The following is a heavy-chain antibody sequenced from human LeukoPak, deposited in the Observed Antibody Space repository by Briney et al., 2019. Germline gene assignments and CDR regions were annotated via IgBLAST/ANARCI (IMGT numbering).Heavy chain of an antibody. J-gene: IGHJ4*02. CDR3: AKDHVTWGNRYFDH. CDR2: IGHDGTKI. V-gene: IGHV3-30*02. Sequence: GGSLRLSCAASGFTFSTIGTHWVRQAPGKGLEWVAFIGHDGTKIYYADSVQGRFTISRDNSKSTLYLEMNNLSGDDTALYYCAKDHVTWGNRYFDHWGQGTLGTVSS. CDR1: GFTFSTIG. D-gene: IGHD3-16*01.